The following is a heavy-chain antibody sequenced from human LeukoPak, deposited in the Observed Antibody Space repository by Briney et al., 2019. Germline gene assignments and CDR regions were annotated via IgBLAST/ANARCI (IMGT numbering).Heavy chain of an antibody. Sequence: GGSLRLSCAASGFTFSSYAMSWVRQAPGKGLEWISTISGSGSSTDFADSVKGRFTISRDNSKNTLNLQMNNLRAEDTAVYYCARDPPSFQHWGQGTLVTVSS. CDR3: ARDPPSFQH. V-gene: IGHV3-23*01. J-gene: IGHJ1*01. CDR2: ISGSGSST. CDR1: GFTFSSYA.